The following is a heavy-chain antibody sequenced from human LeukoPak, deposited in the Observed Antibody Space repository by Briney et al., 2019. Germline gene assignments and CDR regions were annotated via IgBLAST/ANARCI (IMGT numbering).Heavy chain of an antibody. CDR2: INPNSGGT. D-gene: IGHD2-2*01. CDR3: ASPYCSSTSCYDWFDP. V-gene: IGHV1-2*02. J-gene: IGHJ5*02. CDR1: GYTFTGNY. Sequence: ASVKVSCKASGYTFTGNYMHWVRQAPGQGLEWMGWINPNSGGTNYAQKFQGRVTMTRDTSISTAYMELSRLRSDDTAVYYCASPYCSSTSCYDWFDPWGQGTLVTVSS.